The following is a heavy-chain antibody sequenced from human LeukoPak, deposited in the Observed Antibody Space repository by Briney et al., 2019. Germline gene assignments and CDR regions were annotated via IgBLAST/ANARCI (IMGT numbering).Heavy chain of an antibody. J-gene: IGHJ3*02. V-gene: IGHV4-61*02. Sequence: PPETLSLTCIVSAGSISSGSYCWSWIRQPAGKGLEWIGRIYTSGSTNYNPSLKSRVTISVDTSKKQFSLRVNSVTVADAAVYYCARDEQWLVLGAFDIWGQGTMVTVSS. CDR2: IYTSGST. CDR3: ARDEQWLVLGAFDI. D-gene: IGHD6-19*01. CDR1: AGSISSGSYC.